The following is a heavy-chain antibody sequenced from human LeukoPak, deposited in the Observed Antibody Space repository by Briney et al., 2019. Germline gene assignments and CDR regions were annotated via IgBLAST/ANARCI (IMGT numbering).Heavy chain of an antibody. Sequence: GTLRLSCAASGFTFSSYSMNWVRQAPGKGLEWVSSISSSSSYIYYADSVKGRFNISRDNAKNSLYLQMNSLRAEDTAVYYCARADYCSSTSCPYFDYWGQGTLVAVSS. CDR3: ARADYCSSTSCPYFDY. V-gene: IGHV3-21*01. CDR1: GFTFSSYS. CDR2: ISSSSSYI. D-gene: IGHD2-2*01. J-gene: IGHJ4*02.